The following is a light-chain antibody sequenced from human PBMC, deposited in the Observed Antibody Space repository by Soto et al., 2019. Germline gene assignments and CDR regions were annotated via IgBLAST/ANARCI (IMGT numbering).Light chain of an antibody. J-gene: IGKJ1*01. CDR2: AAS. V-gene: IGKV1D-16*01. Sequence: PTSLCASVEDRVSITCRASHGISSWLAWYQQRPEKAPKLLISAASTWQSGIPARFSGSASGTDFTLTISSLQSEDFAVYSCQQYNNSPSTFGQGTKVDIK. CDR3: QQYNNSPST. CDR1: HGISSW.